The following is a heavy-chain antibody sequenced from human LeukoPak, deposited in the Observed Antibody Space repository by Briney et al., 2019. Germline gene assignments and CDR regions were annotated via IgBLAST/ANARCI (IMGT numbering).Heavy chain of an antibody. CDR3: ARAARYYYDSSGYYYH. Sequence: GASVKVSCKASGYTFTSYGISWVRQAPGQGLEWMGWISAYNGNTNYAQKLQGRVTMTTDTSTSTAYMELRSLRSDDTVVYYSARAARYYYDSSGYYYHWAQGTLVTVSS. J-gene: IGHJ4*02. CDR2: ISAYNGNT. CDR1: GYTFTSYG. V-gene: IGHV1-18*01. D-gene: IGHD3-22*01.